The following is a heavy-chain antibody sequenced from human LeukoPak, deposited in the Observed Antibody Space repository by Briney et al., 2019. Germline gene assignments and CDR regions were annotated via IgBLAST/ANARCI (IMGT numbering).Heavy chain of an antibody. D-gene: IGHD4-17*01. CDR2: IWYDGSNK. Sequence: PGGSLRPSCAASGFTFSSYGMHWVRQAPGKGLEWVAVIWYDGSNKYYADSVKGRFTISRDNSKNTLYLQMNSLRAEDTAVYYCARDRTGDYGDYEFKYYYYGMDVWGQGTTVTVSS. J-gene: IGHJ6*02. V-gene: IGHV3-33*01. CDR3: ARDRTGDYGDYEFKYYYYGMDV. CDR1: GFTFSSYG.